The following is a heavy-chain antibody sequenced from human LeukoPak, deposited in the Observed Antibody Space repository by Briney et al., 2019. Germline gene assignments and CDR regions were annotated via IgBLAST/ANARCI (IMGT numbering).Heavy chain of an antibody. CDR2: IYSGGST. D-gene: IGHD3-9*01. CDR1: GFTVSSNY. V-gene: IGHV3-53*01. Sequence: GGSLRLSCAASGFTVSSNYMSWVRQAPGKGLEWVSVIYSGGSTYYADSVKGRFTISRDNSKNTLYLQMNSLRAEDTAVYYCSTRIYDILTGPPDAFDIWGQGTMVTVSS. CDR3: STRIYDILTGPPDAFDI. J-gene: IGHJ3*02.